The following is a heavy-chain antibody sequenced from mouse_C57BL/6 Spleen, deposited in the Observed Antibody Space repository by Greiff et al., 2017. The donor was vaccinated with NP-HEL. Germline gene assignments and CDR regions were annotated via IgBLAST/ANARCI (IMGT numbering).Heavy chain of an antibody. CDR3: ARDYYGSSDFAY. J-gene: IGHJ3*01. D-gene: IGHD1-1*01. Sequence: VQLQQSGAELVRPGTSVKVSCKASGYAFTNYLIEWVKQRPGQGLEWIGVINPGSGGTYYNEKFKGKATLTVDTSSSTAYMQLSSLTSEDSAVYCCARDYYGSSDFAYWGQGTLVTVSA. CDR1: GYAFTNYL. CDR2: INPGSGGT. V-gene: IGHV1-54*01.